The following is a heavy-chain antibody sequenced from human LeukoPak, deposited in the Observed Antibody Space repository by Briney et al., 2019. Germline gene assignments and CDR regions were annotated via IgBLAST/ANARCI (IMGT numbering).Heavy chain of an antibody. D-gene: IGHD1-26*01. V-gene: IGHV1-46*01. CDR1: GYTFTSYY. CDR3: ARALVSSLWGLLIGY. CDR2: INPSGGST. J-gene: IGHJ4*02. Sequence: ASVKVSCKASGYTFTSYYMHWVRQAPGQGLEWMGIINPSGGSTSYAQKFQGRVTMTRDMSTSTVYMELSSLRSEDTAVYYCARALVSSLWGLLIGYWGQGTLVTVSS.